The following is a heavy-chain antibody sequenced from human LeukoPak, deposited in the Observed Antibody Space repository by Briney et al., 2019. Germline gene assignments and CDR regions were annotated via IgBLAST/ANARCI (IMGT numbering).Heavy chain of an antibody. CDR3: AREAGTAAAGTSWFDP. Sequence: ASVKVSCKASGYTFTSYYMHWVRQAPGQGLEWMGIINPSGGSTSYAQKFQGRVTMTRDTSTSTVYMELSSLRSEDTAVHYCAREAGTAAAGTSWFDPWGQGTLVTVSS. V-gene: IGHV1-46*01. CDR1: GYTFTSYY. CDR2: INPSGGST. J-gene: IGHJ5*02. D-gene: IGHD6-13*01.